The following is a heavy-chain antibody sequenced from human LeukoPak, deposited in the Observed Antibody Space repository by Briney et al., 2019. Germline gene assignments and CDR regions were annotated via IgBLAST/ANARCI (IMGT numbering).Heavy chain of an antibody. V-gene: IGHV4-34*01. CDR2: INHSGST. D-gene: IGHD3-10*01. CDR1: GGSFSGYY. CDR3: ARVPPPDLTEYYFDY. J-gene: IGHJ4*02. Sequence: PSETLSLTCAVYGGSFSGYYWSWIRQPPGKGLEWIGEINHSGSTNYNPSLKSRVTISVDTSKNQFSLKLSSVTAADTAVYYCARVPPPDLTEYYFDYWGQGTLVTVSS.